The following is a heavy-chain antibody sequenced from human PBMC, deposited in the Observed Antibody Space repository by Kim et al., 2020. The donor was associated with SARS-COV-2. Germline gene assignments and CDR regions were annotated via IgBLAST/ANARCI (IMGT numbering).Heavy chain of an antibody. CDR1: GGSISSSSYY. J-gene: IGHJ5*02. CDR2: IYYSGST. V-gene: IGHV4-39*01. CDR3: ARRPQLYNWFDP. D-gene: IGHD5-18*01. Sequence: SETLSLTCTVSGGSISSSSYYWGWIRQPPGKGLEWIGSIYYSGSTYYNPSLKSRVTISVDTSKNQFSLKLSSVTAADTAVYYCARRPQLYNWFDPWGQGTLVTVSS.